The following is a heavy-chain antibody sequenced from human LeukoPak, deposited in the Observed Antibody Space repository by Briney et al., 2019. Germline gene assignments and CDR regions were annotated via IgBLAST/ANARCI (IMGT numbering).Heavy chain of an antibody. CDR1: GFTFSSYG. Sequence: GGSLRLSCAASGFTFSSYGMGWVRQAPGKGLEWVSSISYSGGSTYYADSVKGRFTISRDNSKNTLYLQMSSLRVEDTAVYNCARDIRGSGSYGWFDPWGQGTLVTVSS. CDR2: ISYSGGST. CDR3: ARDIRGSGSYGWFDP. V-gene: IGHV3-23*01. J-gene: IGHJ5*02. D-gene: IGHD3-10*01.